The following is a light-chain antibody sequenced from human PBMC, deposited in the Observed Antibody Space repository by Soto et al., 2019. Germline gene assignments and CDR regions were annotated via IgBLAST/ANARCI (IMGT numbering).Light chain of an antibody. V-gene: IGKV1-9*01. Sequence: DIQLTQSPSFVSASVGDRVTITCRASQGISSYLAWYQQMAGKAPKPLIYAASTLQSGVPSRFSGGGSGTEFTLTISSLQPEDFATYYCQQFNTYPRTFGQGTKVESK. CDR1: QGISSY. CDR2: AAS. J-gene: IGKJ1*01. CDR3: QQFNTYPRT.